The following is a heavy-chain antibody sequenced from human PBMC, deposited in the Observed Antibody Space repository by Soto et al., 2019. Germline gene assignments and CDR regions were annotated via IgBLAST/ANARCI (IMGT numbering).Heavy chain of an antibody. Sequence: SETLSLTCAVSGASIGNNVWWSWVRQPPGQGLEWIGEVYHNGLTDYNPSLKGRVTMSADMSKNQFSLKLSSVTAADTAVYYCARGSRRTRLTIFGVVAGGQDNYYYYGMDVWGQGTTVTVSS. J-gene: IGHJ6*02. CDR2: VYHNGLT. D-gene: IGHD3-3*01. V-gene: IGHV4-4*02. CDR1: GASIGNNVW. CDR3: ARGSRRTRLTIFGVVAGGQDNYYYYGMDV.